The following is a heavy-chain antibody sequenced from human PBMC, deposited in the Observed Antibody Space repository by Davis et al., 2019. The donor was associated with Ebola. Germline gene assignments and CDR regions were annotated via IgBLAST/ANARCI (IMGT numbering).Heavy chain of an antibody. CDR1: GFTFSSYA. CDR2: ISGSGGST. J-gene: IGHJ6*04. D-gene: IGHD3-3*01. CDR3: AKSGLSFGVVKYHYGMDV. V-gene: IGHV3-23*01. Sequence: GESLKISCAASGFTFSSYAMSWLRQAPGKGLEWVSAISGSGGSTYYADSVKGRFTISRDNSKNTLYLQMNSLRAEDTAVYYCAKSGLSFGVVKYHYGMDVWGKGTTVTVSS.